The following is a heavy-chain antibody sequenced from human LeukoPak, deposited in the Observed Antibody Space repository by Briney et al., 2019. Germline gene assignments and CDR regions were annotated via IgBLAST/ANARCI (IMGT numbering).Heavy chain of an antibody. CDR2: ISYDGSNK. Sequence: GGSLRLSCTASGFTFSSYGMHWVRQAPGKGLEWVAVISYDGSNKYYADSVKGRFTISRDNSKNTLYLQMNSLRAEDTAVYYCAKDSEQRSYYYGSGSPLKNYFDYWGQGTLVTVSS. D-gene: IGHD3-10*01. CDR3: AKDSEQRSYYYGSGSPLKNYFDY. V-gene: IGHV3-30*18. CDR1: GFTFSSYG. J-gene: IGHJ4*02.